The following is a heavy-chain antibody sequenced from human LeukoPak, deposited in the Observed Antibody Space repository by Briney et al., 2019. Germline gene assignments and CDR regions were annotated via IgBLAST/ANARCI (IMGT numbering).Heavy chain of an antibody. CDR1: GGTFSSYA. CDR2: IIPIFGTA. CDR3: AIVWSGYQNYFDY. J-gene: IGHJ4*02. V-gene: IGHV1-69*05. Sequence: SVKVSCKASGGTFSSYAISWVRQAPGQGLEWMGGIIPIFGTANYAQKFQGRVTITTDESTSTAYMELSSLRSEDTAVYYCAIVWSGYQNYFDYWGQGTLVTVSS. D-gene: IGHD3-3*01.